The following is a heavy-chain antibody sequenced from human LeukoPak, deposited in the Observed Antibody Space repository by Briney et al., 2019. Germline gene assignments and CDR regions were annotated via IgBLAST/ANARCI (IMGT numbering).Heavy chain of an antibody. V-gene: IGHV3-74*01. CDR3: ARGTQRGY. CDR1: GFAFSSNW. CDR2: INSGGSGT. D-gene: IGHD3/OR15-3a*01. J-gene: IGHJ4*02. Sequence: GSLRLSCAASGFAFSSNWMHWVRQTPGKGLVWVSRINSGGSGTSYAASVEGRFTISRDNVKNTLYLQMNSLRAEDTAVYYCARGTQRGYWGQGTLVTVSS.